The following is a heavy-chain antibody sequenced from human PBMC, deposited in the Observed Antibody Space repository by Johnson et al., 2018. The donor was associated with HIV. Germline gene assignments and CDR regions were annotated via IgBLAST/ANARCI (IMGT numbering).Heavy chain of an antibody. Sequence: EVQLVESGGGLVQSGGSLRLSCEASGFTFSSYWMSWVRQAPGKGLEWVANIKQDGSEKYYVDSVKGRFTISRDNAKNSLYLQMNSLRAEDTAVYYCAKDFWPVGARGAFDIWGQGTIVTVSS. CDR1: GFTFSSYW. CDR2: IKQDGSEK. V-gene: IGHV3-7*01. D-gene: IGHD1-26*01. CDR3: AKDFWPVGARGAFDI. J-gene: IGHJ3*02.